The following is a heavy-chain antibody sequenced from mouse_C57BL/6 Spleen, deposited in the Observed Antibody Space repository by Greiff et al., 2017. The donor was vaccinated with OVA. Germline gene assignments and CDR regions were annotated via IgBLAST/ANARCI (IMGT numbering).Heavy chain of an antibody. CDR3: ARFTTVVASYFDY. CDR1: GYTFTDYY. V-gene: IGHV1-26*01. Sequence: VQLQQSGPELVKPGASVKISCKASGYTFTDYYMNWVKQSHGKSLEWIGDINPNNGGTSYNQKFKGKATLTVDKSSSTAYMELRSLTSEDSAVYYCARFTTVVASYFDYWGQGTTLTVSS. J-gene: IGHJ2*01. CDR2: INPNNGGT. D-gene: IGHD1-1*01.